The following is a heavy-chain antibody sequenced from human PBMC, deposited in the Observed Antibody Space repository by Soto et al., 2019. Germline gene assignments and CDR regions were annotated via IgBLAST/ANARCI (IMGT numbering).Heavy chain of an antibody. Sequence: SCKASGYTFTSYAMHWVRQAPGKGLVYVSAISSNGGSTYYANSVKGRFTISRDNSKNTLYLQMGSLRAEDMAVYYCARMASSGYSFDYWGQGTLVTVSS. CDR3: ARMASSGYSFDY. CDR1: GYTFTSYA. CDR2: ISSNGGST. V-gene: IGHV3-64*01. J-gene: IGHJ4*02. D-gene: IGHD3-22*01.